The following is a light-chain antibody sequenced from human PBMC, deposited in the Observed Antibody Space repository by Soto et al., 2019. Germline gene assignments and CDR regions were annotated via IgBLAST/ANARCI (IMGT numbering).Light chain of an antibody. CDR3: QQSCSASIT. CDR2: GAS. J-gene: IGKJ5*01. Sequence: DIQMTQSPSSLSASVGDRVTITCRASQSITTFLSWYHQKPGRAPNLLIYGASSLRSGVPSRFSGSGSGTDFTLTITSLQPEDFGTYYCQQSCSASITFGQGTRLDVK. V-gene: IGKV1-39*01. CDR1: QSITTF.